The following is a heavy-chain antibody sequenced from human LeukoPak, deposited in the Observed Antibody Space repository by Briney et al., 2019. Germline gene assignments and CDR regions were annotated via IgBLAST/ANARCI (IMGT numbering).Heavy chain of an antibody. V-gene: IGHV3-48*01. CDR1: GFTFSSYS. Sequence: GGSLRLSCAASGFTFSSYSMNWVRQAPGKGLEWVSSISSSSSTIYYADSVKGRFTISRDNAKNSLYLQMNSLRAEDTAVYYCARYCSGGSCYWDAFDIWGQGTMVTVSS. CDR3: ARYCSGGSCYWDAFDI. CDR2: ISSSSSTI. D-gene: IGHD2-15*01. J-gene: IGHJ3*02.